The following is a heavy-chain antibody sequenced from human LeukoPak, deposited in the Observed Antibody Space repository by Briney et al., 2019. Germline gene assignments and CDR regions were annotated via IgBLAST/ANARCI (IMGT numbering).Heavy chain of an antibody. D-gene: IGHD3-22*01. CDR1: GYTFTGYY. Sequence: ASVKVSCKASGYTFTGYYMHWVRQAPGQGLEWMGWINPNSGGTNYAQKFQGRVTMTRDTSISTAYMELSRLRSDDTAVYYCARDLKYYYDSSGYYYYWGQGTLATVSS. CDR3: ARDLKYYYDSSGYYYY. V-gene: IGHV1-2*02. J-gene: IGHJ4*02. CDR2: INPNSGGT.